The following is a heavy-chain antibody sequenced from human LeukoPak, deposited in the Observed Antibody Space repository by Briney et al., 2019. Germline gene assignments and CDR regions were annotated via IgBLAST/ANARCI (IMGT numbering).Heavy chain of an antibody. CDR3: ARVWAGIAARRLTFDY. D-gene: IGHD6-6*01. J-gene: IGHJ4*02. Sequence: SETLSLTCTVSGGSISSGGYYWSWIRQHPGKGLEWIGYIYYSGSTYYNPSLKSRVTIPVDTSKNQFSLKLSSVTAADTAVYYCARVWAGIAARRLTFDYWGQGTLVTVSS. CDR2: IYYSGST. CDR1: GGSISSGGYY. V-gene: IGHV4-31*03.